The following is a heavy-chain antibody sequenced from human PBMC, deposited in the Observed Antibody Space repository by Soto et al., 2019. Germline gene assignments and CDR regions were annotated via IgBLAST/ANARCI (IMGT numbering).Heavy chain of an antibody. Sequence: QVQLVQSGAEVKKPGASVKVSCKASGYTFFTYGITWVRQAPGQGLEWMGWISTYDGNTDYAQKLQGRVTMTTDTSTRTAYMELRSLRSDDTAVYYCARKSSSSSWFDHWGQGTLVTVSS. CDR3: ARKSSSSSWFDH. J-gene: IGHJ5*02. D-gene: IGHD6-6*01. V-gene: IGHV1-18*01. CDR2: ISTYDGNT. CDR1: GYTFFTYG.